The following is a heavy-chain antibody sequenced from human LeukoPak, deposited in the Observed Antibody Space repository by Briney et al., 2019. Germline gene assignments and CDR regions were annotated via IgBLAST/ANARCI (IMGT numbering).Heavy chain of an antibody. CDR2: ISGSGGAT. D-gene: IGHD3-22*01. J-gene: IGHJ4*02. V-gene: IGHV3-23*01. CDR1: GFTFSTYG. CDR3: AKVPHYYDSSGYYAYFDY. Sequence: GGSLRLSCAASGFTFSTYGMSWVRQAPGKGLEWVSGISGSGGATYYADSVKGRFTISRDNSKNTLYLQMNSLRAEDTAVYYCAKVPHYYDSSGYYAYFDYWGQGTLVTVSS.